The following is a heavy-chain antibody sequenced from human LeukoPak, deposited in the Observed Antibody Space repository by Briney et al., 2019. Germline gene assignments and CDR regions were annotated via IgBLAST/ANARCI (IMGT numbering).Heavy chain of an antibody. V-gene: IGHV3-9*01. CDR1: GFTFDDYA. Sequence: GGSLRLSCAASGFTFDDYAMHWVRQAPGKGLEWVSGISWNSGSIDYADSVKGRFTISRDNAKNSLYLQMNSLRAEDTALYYCAKDITPHYDILTGLDYWGQGTLVTVSS. D-gene: IGHD3-9*01. CDR2: ISWNSGSI. CDR3: AKDITPHYDILTGLDY. J-gene: IGHJ4*02.